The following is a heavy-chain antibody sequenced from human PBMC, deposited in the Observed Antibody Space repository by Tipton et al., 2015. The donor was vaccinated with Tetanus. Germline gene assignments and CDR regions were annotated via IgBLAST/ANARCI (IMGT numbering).Heavy chain of an antibody. Sequence: QVQLVQSGGGVVQPGRSLRLSCAASGFRFSYSGMHWVRQAPGKGLEWVAVIASDGKNERYADSVKGRFIISRDNSKNTLYLQMNGLRPEDTAVYYCAKEFQRARIRFFDSWDQGTQVTASS. CDR3: AKEFQRARIRFFDS. V-gene: IGHV3-30*18. CDR2: IASDGKNE. J-gene: IGHJ4*02. CDR1: GFRFSYSG. D-gene: IGHD2-15*01.